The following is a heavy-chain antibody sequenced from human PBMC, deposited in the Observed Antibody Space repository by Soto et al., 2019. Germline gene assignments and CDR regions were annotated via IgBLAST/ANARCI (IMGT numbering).Heavy chain of an antibody. CDR1: GGSIINHY. CDR3: TKDGGPRYFFDY. CDR2: ISDSGTT. D-gene: IGHD3-16*01. V-gene: IGHV4-59*11. J-gene: IGHJ4*02. Sequence: SETLSLTCAVSGGSIINHYWSWIRQPPGKGLEWIGYISDSGTTNYNPSLKSRVTISPDTSKSQFSLSLTSVTAADTAAYYCTKDGGPRYFFDYWGPGILVTVSS.